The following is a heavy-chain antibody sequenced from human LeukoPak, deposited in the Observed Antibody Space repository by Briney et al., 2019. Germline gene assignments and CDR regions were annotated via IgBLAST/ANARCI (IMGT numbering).Heavy chain of an antibody. Sequence: GGSLRLSCAASGFTFDDYAMHWVRQAPGKGLEYVSAISSNGGSTYYANSVKGRFTISRDNSKNTLYLQMGSLRAEDMAVYYCARGSRFLEWLISAFDIWGQGTMATASS. D-gene: IGHD3-3*01. CDR2: ISSNGGST. CDR3: ARGSRFLEWLISAFDI. CDR1: GFTFDDYA. V-gene: IGHV3-64*01. J-gene: IGHJ3*02.